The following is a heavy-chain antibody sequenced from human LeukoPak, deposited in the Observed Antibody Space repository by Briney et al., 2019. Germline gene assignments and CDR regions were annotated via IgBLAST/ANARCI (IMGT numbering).Heavy chain of an antibody. V-gene: IGHV3-21*01. CDR1: GFTFSGYS. D-gene: IGHD3-22*01. CDR2: INTTSSSI. J-gene: IGHJ4*02. Sequence: PGGSLRLSCAGSGFTFSGYSINWVRQAPGKGLEWVSSINTTSSSIYYADAVRGRFTISRDKAKRSLYLQMNGLTVEDTAVYYCVRLRRNSDRSYYYYYYDHWGQGILVTVSS. CDR3: VRLRRNSDRSYYYYYYDH.